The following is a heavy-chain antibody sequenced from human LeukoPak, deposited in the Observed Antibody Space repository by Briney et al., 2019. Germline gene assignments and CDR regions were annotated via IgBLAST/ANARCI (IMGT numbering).Heavy chain of an antibody. V-gene: IGHV3-48*03. D-gene: IGHD2-2*03. CDR3: AREYGYCSSTSCYPLNWFDP. CDR1: GFTFSSYE. Sequence: GGSLRLSCAASGFTFSSYEMTWVRQAPGKGLEWDSYISSSGSPIYYADSVKGRFTISRDNAKNTLYLQMNSLRAEDTAVYYCAREYGYCSSTSCYPLNWFDPWGQGTLVTVSS. J-gene: IGHJ5*02. CDR2: ISSSGSPI.